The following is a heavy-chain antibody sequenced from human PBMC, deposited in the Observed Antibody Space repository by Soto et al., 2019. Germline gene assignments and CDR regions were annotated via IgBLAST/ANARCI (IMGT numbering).Heavy chain of an antibody. Sequence: GGSLRLSCKTSGFTLSSYGLHWLRQAPGKGLEWVTFISYNGNKINYADSVKGRFTVSRDNSKNTLYLQMNSLRPEDTAVYYCAKHSSTFVFWGQGTLVTVSS. CDR2: ISYNGNKI. CDR1: GFTLSSYG. CDR3: AKHSSTFVF. J-gene: IGHJ4*02. V-gene: IGHV3-30*18. D-gene: IGHD2-2*01.